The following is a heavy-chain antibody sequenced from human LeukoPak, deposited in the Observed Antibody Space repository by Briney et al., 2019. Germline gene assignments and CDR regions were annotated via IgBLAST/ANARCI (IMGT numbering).Heavy chain of an antibody. V-gene: IGHV3-23*01. CDR1: GFTFSSYS. CDR3: AKDLLQTFFFDSSGYYSDAFGM. CDR2: ISGSGDNT. D-gene: IGHD3-22*01. Sequence: PGGSLRLSCAASGFTFSSYSMSWVRQAPGKGLEWVSTISGSGDNTYYADSVKGRFTISRDNSKNTLSLHMNTLRAEDTAVYYCAKDLLQTFFFDSSGYYSDAFGMWGQGTMVTVS. J-gene: IGHJ3*02.